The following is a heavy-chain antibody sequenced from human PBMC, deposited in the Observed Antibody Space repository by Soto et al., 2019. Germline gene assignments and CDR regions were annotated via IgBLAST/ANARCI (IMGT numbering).Heavy chain of an antibody. CDR2: IYYNGTT. Sequence: PSETLSLTCTVSGGSISSPNFYWSWIRQHPGKGLEWIGHIYYNGTTYYNPTLKSRVSISVDTSKNQFSLKLSSVTAADTAVYYCARGRCGSGCHVNIWGQGTLVTVSS. V-gene: IGHV4-31*03. J-gene: IGHJ4*02. D-gene: IGHD6-19*01. CDR3: ARGRCGSGCHVNI. CDR1: GGSISSPNFY.